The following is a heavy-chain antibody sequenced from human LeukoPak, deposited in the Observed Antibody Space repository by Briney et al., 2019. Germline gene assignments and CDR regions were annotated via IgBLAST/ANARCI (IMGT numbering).Heavy chain of an antibody. J-gene: IGHJ6*03. CDR1: GFTFSSYS. Sequence: GGSLRLSCAASGFTFSSYSVNWVRQAPGKGLEWVSSISSSSSYIYYADSVKGRFTISRDNAKNSLYLQMNSLRAEDTAVYYCARDGGSGHMDVWGKGTTVTVSS. V-gene: IGHV3-21*01. CDR2: ISSSSSYI. D-gene: IGHD1-1*01. CDR3: ARDGGSGHMDV.